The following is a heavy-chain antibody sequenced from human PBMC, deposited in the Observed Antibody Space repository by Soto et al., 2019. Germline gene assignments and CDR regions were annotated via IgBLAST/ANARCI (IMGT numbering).Heavy chain of an antibody. CDR1: GGSISSSNW. Sequence: PSETLSLTCAVSGGSISSSNWWSWVRQPPGKGLEWIGEIYHSGSTYYNPSLKSRVTISVDRSENQFSLKLTSVTAADTAVYYCVRESTTSGPNWFDTWGPGILVTVSS. D-gene: IGHD1-1*01. CDR3: VRESTTSGPNWFDT. J-gene: IGHJ5*02. CDR2: IYHSGST. V-gene: IGHV4-4*02.